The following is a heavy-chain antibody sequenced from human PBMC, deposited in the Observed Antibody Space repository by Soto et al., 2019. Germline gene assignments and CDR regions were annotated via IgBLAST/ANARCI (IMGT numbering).Heavy chain of an antibody. Sequence: EVQLLESAGGLVQPGGSLRLSCAVSGFSFSTYAISWVRQAPRKRLEWVSGISARGGNTYYADSVRGPFTISRDNSKDTLYLQITSLRAEDTAFYYCAKHAEYQLVSWFDPWGQGTLVTVSS. V-gene: IGHV3-23*01. J-gene: IGHJ5*02. CDR1: GFSFSTYA. CDR2: ISARGGNT. CDR3: AKHAEYQLVSWFDP. D-gene: IGHD2-2*01.